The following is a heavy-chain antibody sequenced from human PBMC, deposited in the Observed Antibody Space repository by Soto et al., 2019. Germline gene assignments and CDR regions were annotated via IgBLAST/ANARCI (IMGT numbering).Heavy chain of an antibody. CDR3: AGAKPYGDSHDF. CDR1: GFTFRNYW. Sequence: PGGSLRLSCAASGFTFRNYWMSWVRQAPGKGLEWVANIRQDGSETYYVDSVKGRFTISRDNAKNSLYLQMSSLRAADTAVYYCAGAKPYGDSHDFWGQGTLVTVSS. D-gene: IGHD4-17*01. J-gene: IGHJ1*01. V-gene: IGHV3-7*03. CDR2: IRQDGSET.